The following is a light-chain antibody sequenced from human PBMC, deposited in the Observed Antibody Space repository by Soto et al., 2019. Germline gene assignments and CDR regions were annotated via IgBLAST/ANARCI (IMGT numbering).Light chain of an antibody. CDR2: GAS. Sequence: EIVMTQSPATLSVSPGERATLSCRASQSVNSNLAWYQQKPGQAPRLLIYGASTRATGIPARFSGSGSGTEFTLTISGLQSEDFAVYYCQQYNDWPPWTFGQGTKVEI. CDR1: QSVNSN. J-gene: IGKJ1*01. CDR3: QQYNDWPPWT. V-gene: IGKV3-15*01.